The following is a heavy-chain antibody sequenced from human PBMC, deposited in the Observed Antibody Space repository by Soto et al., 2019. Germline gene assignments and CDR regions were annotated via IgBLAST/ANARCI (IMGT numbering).Heavy chain of an antibody. CDR1: GFTFSSYA. D-gene: IGHD6-13*01. J-gene: IGHJ5*02. V-gene: IGHV3-64D*08. Sequence: EVQLVESGGGLVQPGGSLRLSCSASGFTFSSYAMHWVRQAPGKGLEYVSAISSNGGSTYYADSVKGRFTISRDNSKNTLYLQMSSLRAEDTAVYYCVKDLKYSSSWYIGSDWFDPWGQGTLVTVSS. CDR2: ISSNGGST. CDR3: VKDLKYSSSWYIGSDWFDP.